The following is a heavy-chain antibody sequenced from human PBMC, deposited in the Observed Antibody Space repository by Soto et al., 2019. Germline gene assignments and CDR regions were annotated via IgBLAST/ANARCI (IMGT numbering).Heavy chain of an antibody. Sequence: GGSLRLSCVASDFSFRNYGMHWVRQAPGKGLEWVADISYDGRNRYYAESVKGRFTISRDNSKNTLYLQMNSLRTEDTAVYYCAKDWRWEQQIYGTNVWGQGTTVTVSS. V-gene: IGHV3-30*18. J-gene: IGHJ6*02. CDR2: ISYDGRNR. CDR1: DFSFRNYG. CDR3: AKDWRWEQQIYGTNV. D-gene: IGHD1-26*01.